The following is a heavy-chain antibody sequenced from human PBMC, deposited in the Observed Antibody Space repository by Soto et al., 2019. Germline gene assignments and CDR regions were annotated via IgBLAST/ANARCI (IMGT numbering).Heavy chain of an antibody. Sequence: QVQLQESGPGLVKPSGTLSLTCAVSSGSISSSNWWSWVRQPPGKGLEWIGEIYHSGSTNYNPSLKSRVTISVDKSKNQFSRKLSSVTAADTAVYYCARGSVVVPAAMKFLGVRSTSSHFFDYWGQGTLVTVSS. J-gene: IGHJ4*02. CDR3: ARGSVVVPAAMKFLGVRSTSSHFFDY. CDR1: SGSISSSNW. V-gene: IGHV4-4*02. D-gene: IGHD2-2*01. CDR2: IYHSGST.